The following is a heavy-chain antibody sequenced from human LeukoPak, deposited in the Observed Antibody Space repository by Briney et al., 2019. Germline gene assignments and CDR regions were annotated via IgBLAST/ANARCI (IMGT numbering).Heavy chain of an antibody. CDR3: ARVGSGNYYYYYMDV. Sequence: SETLTLTCTVSGGSNSSYYWSWIRQPPGKGLEWIGYIYYSGSTNYNPSLKSRVTISVDTSRNQFSLKLSSVTAADTAVYYCARVGSGNYYYYYMDVWGKGTTVTVSS. CDR1: GGSNSSYY. D-gene: IGHD3-3*01. V-gene: IGHV4-59*01. J-gene: IGHJ6*03. CDR2: IYYSGST.